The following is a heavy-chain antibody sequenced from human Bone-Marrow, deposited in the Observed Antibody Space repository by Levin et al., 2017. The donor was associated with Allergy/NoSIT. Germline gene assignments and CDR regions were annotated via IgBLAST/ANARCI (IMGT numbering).Heavy chain of an antibody. D-gene: IGHD6-19*01. CDR3: AKDRGWYGDAFDI. CDR1: GFPFRRYG. V-gene: IGHV3-23*01. Sequence: LSLTCAASGFPFRRYGMSWVRQAPGRGLEWVSALSGSGGNTYYADSVKGRFTISRDNSKNTLFLQMNSLRVEDTAVYYCAKDRGWYGDAFDIWGQGTMVTVSS. J-gene: IGHJ3*02. CDR2: LSGSGGNT.